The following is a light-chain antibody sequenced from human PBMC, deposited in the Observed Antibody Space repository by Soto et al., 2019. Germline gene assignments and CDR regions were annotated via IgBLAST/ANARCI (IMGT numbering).Light chain of an antibody. J-gene: IGKJ1*01. CDR1: QSVTGNY. V-gene: IGKV3-20*01. CDR3: QQYGSTPPT. CDR2: GAS. Sequence: VLTQSPGTLSVSPGDRVTVTCGASQSVTGNYLAWYQQKPRQAPRLLIYGASYRATGIPDRFSGSGSGTDFSLTISRLEPEDFAVYCCQQYGSTPPTFGQGTKVEMK.